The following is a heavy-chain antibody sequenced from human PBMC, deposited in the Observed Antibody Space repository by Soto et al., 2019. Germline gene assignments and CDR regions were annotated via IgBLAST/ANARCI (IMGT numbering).Heavy chain of an antibody. J-gene: IGHJ4*02. CDR2: ISYRGST. CDR3: ARELFTVTTSALDY. D-gene: IGHD4-17*01. Sequence: QVQLQESGPGLVKPSQTLSLTCTVSGGSISSGDYYWSWIRQPPGKGLEWIGYISYRGSTYYNPSLTTRVTISVDTSKNQFSLKLSSVTAADTAVYYCARELFTVTTSALDYWGQGTLVTVSS. CDR1: GGSISSGDYY. V-gene: IGHV4-30-4*01.